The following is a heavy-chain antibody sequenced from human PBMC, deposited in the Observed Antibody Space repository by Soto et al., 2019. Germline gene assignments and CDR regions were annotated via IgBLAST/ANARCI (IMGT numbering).Heavy chain of an antibody. CDR1: GYGFSNYV. CDR3: ARGAAAGYSYFYYMDV. D-gene: IGHD6-13*01. Sequence: GPEVQKPGASVKVSCKASGYGFSNYVVTWVRQAPGQGLEWVGRVDPDNVHTKYAQRFQGRVTMTTDTATNTAYMELRSLRSDDTAVYYCARGAAAGYSYFYYMDVWGKGTTVTVSS. V-gene: IGHV1-18*01. CDR2: VDPDNVHT. J-gene: IGHJ6*03.